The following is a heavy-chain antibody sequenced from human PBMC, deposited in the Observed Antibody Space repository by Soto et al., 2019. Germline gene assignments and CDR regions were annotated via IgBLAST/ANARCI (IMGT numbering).Heavy chain of an antibody. CDR2: ISGSGGST. Sequence: GGSLRLSCAASGFTFSDYPMSWVRQAPGKGLEWVSGISGSGGSTDYADSVKGRFTISRDNSKKILYLQMNSLRAEDTAVYYCAKYEYSGSYFDYWGQGTLVTVSS. V-gene: IGHV3-23*01. D-gene: IGHD1-26*01. CDR1: GFTFSDYP. J-gene: IGHJ4*02. CDR3: AKYEYSGSYFDY.